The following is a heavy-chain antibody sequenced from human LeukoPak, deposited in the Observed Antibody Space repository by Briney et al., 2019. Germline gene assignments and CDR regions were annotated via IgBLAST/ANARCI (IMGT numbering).Heavy chain of an antibody. CDR1: GGTFSSYA. CDR3: AAGGATRPWFDP. V-gene: IGHV1-69*13. CDR2: IIPIFGTA. Sequence: SVKVSCKASGGTFSSYAISWVRQAPGQGLEWMGGIIPIFGTANYAQKFQGRVTITADESTSTAYMELSSLRSEDTAVYYCAAGGATRPWFDPWGQGTLVTVSS. D-gene: IGHD1-1*01. J-gene: IGHJ5*02.